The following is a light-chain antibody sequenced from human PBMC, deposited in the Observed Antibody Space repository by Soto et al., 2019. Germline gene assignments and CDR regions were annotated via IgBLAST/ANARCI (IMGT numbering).Light chain of an antibody. CDR2: DAS. CDR1: QTVRNNY. J-gene: IGKJ4*01. CDR3: QQFSSYPVT. V-gene: IGKV3-20*01. Sequence: EFVLTQSPGTLSLSPGERTTLSCRASQTVRNNYLAWYQQKPGQARRLLIYDASSRATGIPDRFSGGGSGTDFTLTISRLEPEDFAVYYCQQFSSYPVTFGGGTKVDSK.